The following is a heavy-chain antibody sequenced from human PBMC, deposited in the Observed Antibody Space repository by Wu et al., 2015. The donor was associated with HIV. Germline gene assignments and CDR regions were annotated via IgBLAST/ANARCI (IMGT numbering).Heavy chain of an antibody. CDR1: GGTFSSYA. D-gene: IGHD3-3*01. Sequence: QVQLVQSGAEVKKPGSSVKVSCKASGGTFSSYAISWVRQAPGQGLEWMGGIIPIFGTANYAQKFQGRVTMTRDTSINTAYMELSSLRSDDTAVYYCARDHKGRATMSNAWQLLINKSPLLYHDTWGQGTTVIVSS. CDR3: ARDHKGRATMSNAWQLLINKSPLLYHDT. V-gene: IGHV1-69*05. J-gene: IGHJ6*02. CDR2: IIPIFGTA.